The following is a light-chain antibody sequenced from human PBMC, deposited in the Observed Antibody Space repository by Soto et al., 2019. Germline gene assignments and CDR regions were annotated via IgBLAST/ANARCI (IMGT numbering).Light chain of an antibody. CDR2: DAS. Sequence: IRMTQSPSTLSASVGDRVTITCRASQSISYWLAWYQQKPGKAPKLLIYDASSLESGVPSRFSGSGSGTEFTLTINSLQPDDFATYYCQQYNSYRTFGQGTKVEIK. CDR3: QQYNSYRT. V-gene: IGKV1-5*01. J-gene: IGKJ1*01. CDR1: QSISYW.